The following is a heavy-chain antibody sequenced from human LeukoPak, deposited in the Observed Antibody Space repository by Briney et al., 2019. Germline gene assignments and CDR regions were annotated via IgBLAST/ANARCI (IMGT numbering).Heavy chain of an antibody. CDR2: INAYNGNT. CDR1: GYTFTYYV. D-gene: IGHD1-26*01. V-gene: IGHV1-18*01. CDR3: TRGEKPYDY. Sequence: ASVKVSCKTSGYTFTYYVISWVRQAPGQGLEWMGWINAYNGNTNDAQKFQGRVTMTTDTSTSTAYMELRSLRSDDTAVYYCTRGEKPYDYWGQGTLVSVSS. J-gene: IGHJ4*02.